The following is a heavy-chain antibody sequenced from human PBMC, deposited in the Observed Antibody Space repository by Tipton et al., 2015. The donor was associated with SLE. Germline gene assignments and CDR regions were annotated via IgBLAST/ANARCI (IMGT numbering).Heavy chain of an antibody. J-gene: IGHJ5*02. CDR3: AGLQQLVGFDP. D-gene: IGHD6-13*01. CDR2: IYYSGST. CDR1: DDSVSSAYY. V-gene: IGHV4-38-2*02. Sequence: TLSLTCIVSDDSVSSAYYWGWIRQPPGKGLEWIGSIYYSGSTYYNPSLKSRVTISVDTSKNQFSLKLSSVSAADTAVYYCAGLQQLVGFDPWGQGTLVTVSS.